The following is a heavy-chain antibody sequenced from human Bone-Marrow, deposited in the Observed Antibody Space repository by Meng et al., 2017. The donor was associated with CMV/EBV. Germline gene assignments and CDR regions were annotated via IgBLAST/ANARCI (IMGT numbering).Heavy chain of an antibody. Sequence: GESLKISCAASGFTFTRHDMHWVRQAPGKGLEWVAFIRYDGSNKYYADSVKGRFTIARDNSKDTLYLQMNSLRAEDTAVYYCASFGQWLVRALNYWGQGTLVTVSS. CDR1: GFTFTRHD. V-gene: IGHV3-30*02. CDR3: ASFGQWLVRALNY. D-gene: IGHD6-19*01. CDR2: IRYDGSNK. J-gene: IGHJ4*02.